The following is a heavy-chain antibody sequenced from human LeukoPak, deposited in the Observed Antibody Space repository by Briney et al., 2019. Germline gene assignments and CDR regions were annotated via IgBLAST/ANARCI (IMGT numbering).Heavy chain of an antibody. V-gene: IGHV3-53*01. J-gene: IGHJ4*02. CDR3: AKVPFYCSSTSCYTVY. Sequence: PGGSLRLSCAASGFTVSSNYMSWVRQAPGKGLEWVSVIYSGGSTYYADSVKGRFTISRDNSKNTLYLQMNSLRAEDTAVYYCAKVPFYCSSTSCYTVYWGQGTLVTVSS. CDR2: IYSGGST. CDR1: GFTVSSNY. D-gene: IGHD2-2*02.